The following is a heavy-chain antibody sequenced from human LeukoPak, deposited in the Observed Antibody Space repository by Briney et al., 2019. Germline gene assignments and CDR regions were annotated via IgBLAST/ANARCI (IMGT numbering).Heavy chain of an antibody. Sequence: SQTLSLTCTVSGGSISSGGYYWSWIRQHPGKGLEWIGYIYYSGSTYYNPSLKSRVTISVDTSKNQFSLKLSSVTAADTAVYYCARDRIVVVPAAGTYYYYGMDVWGQGTTVTVS. CDR2: IYYSGST. J-gene: IGHJ6*02. CDR1: GGSISSGGYY. CDR3: ARDRIVVVPAAGTYYYYGMDV. V-gene: IGHV4-31*03. D-gene: IGHD2-2*01.